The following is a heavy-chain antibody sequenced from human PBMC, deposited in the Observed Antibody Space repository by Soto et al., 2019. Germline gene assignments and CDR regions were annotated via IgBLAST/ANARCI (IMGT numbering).Heavy chain of an antibody. V-gene: IGHV3-73*02. Sequence: EVQLVESGGGLVQPGGSLKLSCAASGFTFSGSAMHWVRQASGKGLEWVGRIRSKANSYATAYAASMKGRFTISRDDSKNTAYLQMNSLKTEDTAVYYCTRQEPYYYDSSGYYPFSECFDYWGQGTLVTVSS. CDR1: GFTFSGSA. CDR2: IRSKANSYAT. CDR3: TRQEPYYYDSSGYYPFSECFDY. D-gene: IGHD3-22*01. J-gene: IGHJ4*02.